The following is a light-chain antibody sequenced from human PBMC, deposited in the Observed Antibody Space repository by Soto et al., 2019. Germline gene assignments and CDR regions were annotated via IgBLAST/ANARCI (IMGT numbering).Light chain of an antibody. CDR2: EVS. V-gene: IGLV2-8*01. Sequence: QSALTQPPSASGSPGQSVTISCTGTSSDVGGYNYVSWYQQHPGKAPKLMIYEVSERPSGVPDRFSGSKSGNTASLTVSGLQAEDEADYYCSSYAGGNNPYVFGTGTQLTVL. CDR3: SSYAGGNNPYV. J-gene: IGLJ1*01. CDR1: SSDVGGYNY.